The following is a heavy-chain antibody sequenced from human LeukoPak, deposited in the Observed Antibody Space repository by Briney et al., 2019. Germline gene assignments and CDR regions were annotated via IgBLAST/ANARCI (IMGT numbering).Heavy chain of an antibody. V-gene: IGHV4-59*01. J-gene: IGHJ6*03. D-gene: IGHD3-10*01. CDR1: GGSISSYY. Sequence: SETLSLTCTVSGGSISSYYWSWIRQPPGKGLEWIGYIYYSGSTNYNSSLKSRVTISVDTSKNQFSLKLSSVTAADTAVYYCARARGYYYMDVWGKGTTVTVSS. CDR2: IYYSGST. CDR3: ARARGYYYMDV.